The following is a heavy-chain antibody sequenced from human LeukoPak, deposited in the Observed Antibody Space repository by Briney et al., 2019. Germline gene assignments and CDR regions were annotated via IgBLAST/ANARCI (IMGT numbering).Heavy chain of an antibody. D-gene: IGHD5-12*01. Sequence: SETLSLTCTVSGGSISSYYWSWIRQPPGKGLEWIGYIYYSGSTNYNPSLKSRVTISVDTSKNQFSLQLNSVTPEDTAVYYCARDSGYDLSPWGQGTLVTVSS. CDR3: ARDSGYDLSP. J-gene: IGHJ4*02. CDR2: IYYSGST. V-gene: IGHV4-59*12. CDR1: GGSISSYY.